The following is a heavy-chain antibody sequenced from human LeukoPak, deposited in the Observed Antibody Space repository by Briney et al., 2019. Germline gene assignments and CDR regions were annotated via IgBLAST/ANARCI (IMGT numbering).Heavy chain of an antibody. CDR1: GYSFTDYY. J-gene: IGHJ4*02. D-gene: IGHD3-10*01. Sequence: VASVKVSCKAFGYSFTDYYMHWVRQAPGQGLEWMGWISPRSGDTRYAQKFQGRVTMTRDTSINTVDMDLSGLTSDDTAVFYCARSRGIHGGSDTKLDDYWGQGTLVTVSS. V-gene: IGHV1-2*02. CDR2: ISPRSGDT. CDR3: ARSRGIHGGSDTKLDDY.